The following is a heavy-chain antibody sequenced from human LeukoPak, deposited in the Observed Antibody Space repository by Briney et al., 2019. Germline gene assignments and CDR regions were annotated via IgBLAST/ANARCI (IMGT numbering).Heavy chain of an antibody. CDR1: GFTFNNYW. D-gene: IGHD1-26*01. CDR3: AREASGRYEGAFDI. V-gene: IGHV3-74*01. Sequence: GGSLRLSCAASGFTFNNYWMHWVRQAPGKGLVWVSRINSDESSTSYADSVKGRFTISRDNAKGTLYLQMNSLRAEDTAAYYCAREASGRYEGAFDIWGQGTMVTVSS. CDR2: INSDESST. J-gene: IGHJ3*02.